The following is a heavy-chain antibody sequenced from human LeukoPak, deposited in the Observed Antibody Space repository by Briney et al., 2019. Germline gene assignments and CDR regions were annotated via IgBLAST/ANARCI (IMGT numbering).Heavy chain of an antibody. CDR1: GGSISSGGYY. J-gene: IGHJ4*02. CDR3: ASSYGSGSYSDY. V-gene: IGHV4-31*03. CDR2: IYYSGST. D-gene: IGHD3-10*01. Sequence: PSETLSLTCTVSGGSISSGGYYWSWIRQHPGKGPEWIGYIYYSGSTYYNPSLKSRVTISVDTSKNQFSLKLSSVTAADTAVYYCASSYGSGSYSDYWGQGTLVTVSS.